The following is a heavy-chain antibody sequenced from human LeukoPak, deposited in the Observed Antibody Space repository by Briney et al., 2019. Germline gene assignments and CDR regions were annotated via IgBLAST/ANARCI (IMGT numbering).Heavy chain of an antibody. D-gene: IGHD2-2*02. J-gene: IGHJ5*02. V-gene: IGHV3-21*05. CDR3: ARVGVDTPRNNWFDP. CDR1: GFTFSTSV. CDR2: IDGPSSYT. Sequence: PGESLRLSCAGSGFTFSTSVMNWVRQAPGKGLEWVSYIDGPSSYTSYADSVKGRFTISRDNAKKSLYLQMNSLRAEDTAVYYCARVGVDTPRNNWFDPWGQGTLVIVSS.